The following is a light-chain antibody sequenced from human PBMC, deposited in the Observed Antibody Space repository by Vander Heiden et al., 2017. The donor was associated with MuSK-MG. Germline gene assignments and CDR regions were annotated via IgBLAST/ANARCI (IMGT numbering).Light chain of an antibody. CDR3: QQDSAFLT. CDR1: QSVSNN. CDR2: GAS. J-gene: IGKJ4*01. V-gene: IGKV3-15*01. Sequence: EIVMTQSPDTLSVSPGERATLSCRASQSVSNNLGWYQQNPGQAPRLLIYGASNSANGIPDRLSCSGYGTEFTLTSSSLQSEDVAVYYGQQDSAFLTFGGGTKVEIK.